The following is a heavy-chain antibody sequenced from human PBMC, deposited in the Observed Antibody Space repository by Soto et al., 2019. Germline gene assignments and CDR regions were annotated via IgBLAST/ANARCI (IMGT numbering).Heavy chain of an antibody. CDR3: ARDHSSSWFDP. CDR1: GGTFSSYA. CDR2: IIPIFGTA. D-gene: IGHD6-13*01. Sequence: QVQLVQSGAEVKKPGSLVKVSCKASGGTFSSYAISWVRQAPGQGVEWMGGIIPIFGTANYAQKFQGRVTITANEPTRSAYMELSSLRSEDRAVFYCARDHSSSWFDPWGQGTLVTVSS. V-gene: IGHV1-69*12. J-gene: IGHJ5*02.